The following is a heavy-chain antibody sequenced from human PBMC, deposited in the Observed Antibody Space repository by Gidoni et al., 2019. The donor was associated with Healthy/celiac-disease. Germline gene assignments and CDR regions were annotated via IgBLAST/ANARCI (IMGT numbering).Heavy chain of an antibody. V-gene: IGHV1-18*01. CDR2: ISAYNGNT. D-gene: IGHD3-3*01. Sequence: QVQLVQSGAEVKKPGASVKVSCKASGYTFTSYGISWVRQAPGQGLEWMGWISAYNGNTNYAQKLQGRVTMTTDTSTSTAYMELRSLRSDDTAVYYCTSSLWSGYFPYPLSYYYYYGMDVWGQGTTVTVSS. CDR1: GYTFTSYG. CDR3: TSSLWSGYFPYPLSYYYYYGMDV. J-gene: IGHJ6*02.